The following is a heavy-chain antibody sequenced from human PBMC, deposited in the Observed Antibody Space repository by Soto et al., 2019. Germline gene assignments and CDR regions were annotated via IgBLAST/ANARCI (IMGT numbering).Heavy chain of an antibody. D-gene: IGHD3-3*01. V-gene: IGHV4-39*01. J-gene: IGHJ6*02. Sequence: SETLSLTCTVSGGSISNSSYYWGWIRQPPGKGLEWIGSIYYSGSTYYNPSLKSRVTISVDTSKNQFSLKLSSVTAADTAVYYCARGGVTIFGVVIIRDAYYYGMDVWGQGTTVTVSS. CDR2: IYYSGST. CDR3: ARGGVTIFGVVIIRDAYYYGMDV. CDR1: GGSISNSSYY.